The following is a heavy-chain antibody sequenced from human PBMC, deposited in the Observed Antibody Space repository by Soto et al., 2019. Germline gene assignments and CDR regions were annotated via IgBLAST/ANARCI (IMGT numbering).Heavy chain of an antibody. V-gene: IGHV4-31*03. CDR3: ARSTNGRWYYYGMDV. CDR1: GGSISSGGYY. CDR2: IYYSGST. Sequence: QVQLQESGPGLVKPSQTLSLTCTVSGGSISSGGYYWSWIRQHPGKGLEWIGYIYYSGSTYYNPSLKSRVTISVDTSKNQSSLKLSSVTAADTAVYYCARSTNGRWYYYGMDVWGQGTTVTVSS. J-gene: IGHJ6*02. D-gene: IGHD1-1*01.